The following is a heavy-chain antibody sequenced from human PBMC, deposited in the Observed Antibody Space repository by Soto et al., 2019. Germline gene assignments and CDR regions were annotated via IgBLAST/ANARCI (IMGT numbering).Heavy chain of an antibody. J-gene: IGHJ5*02. Sequence: HPRGPLRLSCAASVFTFSSYAMSWVRQAPGKGLEWVSAISGSGGSTYYADSVKGRFTISRDNSKNTLYLQVNSLRAEDTAVYYCAKSPAAGILNWFDPWGQGTLVTVSS. D-gene: IGHD6-13*01. CDR1: VFTFSSYA. V-gene: IGHV3-23*01. CDR3: AKSPAAGILNWFDP. CDR2: ISGSGGST.